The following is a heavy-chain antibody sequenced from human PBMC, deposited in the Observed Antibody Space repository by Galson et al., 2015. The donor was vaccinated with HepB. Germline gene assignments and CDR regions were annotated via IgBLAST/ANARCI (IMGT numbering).Heavy chain of an antibody. D-gene: IGHD3-22*01. J-gene: IGHJ6*02. Sequence: SLRLSCAASGFTFSSYSMNWVRQAPGKGLEWVSYISSSSSTIYYADSVKGRFTISRDNAKNSLYLQMNSLRAEDTAVYYCARDSNYYDSSGYSYYYYGMDVWGQGTTVTVSS. V-gene: IGHV3-48*01. CDR2: ISSSSSTI. CDR1: GFTFSSYS. CDR3: ARDSNYYDSSGYSYYYYGMDV.